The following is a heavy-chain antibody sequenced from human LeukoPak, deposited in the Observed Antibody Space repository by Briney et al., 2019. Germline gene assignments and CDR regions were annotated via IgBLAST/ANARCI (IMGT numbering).Heavy chain of an antibody. CDR3: AKDWYYDSSGYA. J-gene: IGHJ5*02. D-gene: IGHD3-22*01. V-gene: IGHV3-30-3*01. CDR2: ISYDGSNK. Sequence: GRSLRLSCAASGFTFSSYAMHWVRQAPGKGLEWVAVISYDGSNKYYADSVKGRFTISRDNSKNTLYLQMNSLRAEDTAVYYCAKDWYYDSSGYAWGQGTLVTVSS. CDR1: GFTFSSYA.